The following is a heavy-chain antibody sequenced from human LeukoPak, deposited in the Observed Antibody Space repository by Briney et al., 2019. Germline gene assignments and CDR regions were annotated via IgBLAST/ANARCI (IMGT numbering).Heavy chain of an antibody. CDR3: ARELSYFSSGQGY. CDR2: IYHSGIT. D-gene: IGHD3-10*01. CDR1: GGSISSSHW. J-gene: IGHJ4*02. Sequence: SGTLSLTCAVSGGSISSSHWWSWVRQPPGKGLEWIGQIYHSGITDYNPSLKSRVIISVDRSKNQFSLKLSSVTAADTAIYYCARELSYFSSGQGYWGQGTLVTVSS. V-gene: IGHV4-4*02.